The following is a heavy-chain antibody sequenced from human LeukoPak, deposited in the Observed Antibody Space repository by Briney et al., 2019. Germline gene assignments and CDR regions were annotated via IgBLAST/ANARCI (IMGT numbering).Heavy chain of an antibody. V-gene: IGHV1-8*01. CDR3: ARKMHLYGSGSYFVY. CDR1: GYTFTSYD. Sequence: ASVKVSCKASGYTFTSYDINWVRQATGQGLEWMGWMNPNSGNTGYAQKFQGRVTMTRNTSISTAYMEPSSLRSEDTAVYYCARKMHLYGSGSYFVYWGQGTLVTVSS. CDR2: MNPNSGNT. J-gene: IGHJ4*02. D-gene: IGHD3-10*01.